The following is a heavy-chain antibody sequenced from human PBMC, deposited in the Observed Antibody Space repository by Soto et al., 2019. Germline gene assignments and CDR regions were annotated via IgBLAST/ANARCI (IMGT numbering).Heavy chain of an antibody. CDR2: ISSSSSYI. CDR1: GFTFSSYS. V-gene: IGHV3-21*01. CDR3: ARDIWGSGGYCSSTSCPHFDY. D-gene: IGHD2-2*01. Sequence: GGSLRLSCAASGFTFSSYSMNWVRQAPGKGLEWVSSISSSSSYIYYADSVKGRFTISRDNAKNSLYLQMNSLRAEDTAVYYCARDIWGSGGYCSSTSCPHFDYWGQGTLVTVSS. J-gene: IGHJ4*02.